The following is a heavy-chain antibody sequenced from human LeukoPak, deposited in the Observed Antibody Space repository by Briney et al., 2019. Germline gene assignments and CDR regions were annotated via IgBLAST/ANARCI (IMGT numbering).Heavy chain of an antibody. V-gene: IGHV3-11*01. J-gene: IGHJ4*02. Sequence: GGSLRLSCAASGFTIRDSYMTWIRQAPGQGLEWGSYISESGTNIHYADSVRGRFTISRDTASNSVYLEMNSLRVDDTAVYYCASSPSAGPLDFWGQGTLVTVFS. CDR2: ISESGTNI. D-gene: IGHD3-10*01. CDR3: ASSPSAGPLDF. CDR1: GFTIRDSY.